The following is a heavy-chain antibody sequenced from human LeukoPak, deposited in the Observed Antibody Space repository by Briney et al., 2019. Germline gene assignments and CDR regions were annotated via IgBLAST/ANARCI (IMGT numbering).Heavy chain of an antibody. CDR3: ARELDFWSGSSP. CDR1: GGSISSYY. J-gene: IGHJ5*02. V-gene: IGHV4-59*12. CDR2: IYYSGST. D-gene: IGHD3-3*01. Sequence: SETLSLTCTVSGGSISSYYWSWIRQPPGKGLEWIGCIYYSGSTNYNPSLKSRVTISVDTSKNQFSLKLSSVTAADTAVYYCARELDFWSGSSPWGQGTLVTVSS.